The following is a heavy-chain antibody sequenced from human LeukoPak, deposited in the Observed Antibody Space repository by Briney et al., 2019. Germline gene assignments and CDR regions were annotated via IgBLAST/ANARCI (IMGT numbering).Heavy chain of an antibody. J-gene: IGHJ5*02. V-gene: IGHV3-30*03. CDR2: ISYDGSSK. Sequence: PGGSLRLSCAASGFTFSSYGIHWVRQAPGKGLEWVAVISYDGSSKYYADSVKGRFTISRDNFKNTLYLQMNSPKPEDTAVYYCSSLGLAVAPNWVDPWGQGTLVTVSS. D-gene: IGHD6-19*01. CDR3: SSLGLAVAPNWVDP. CDR1: GFTFSSYG.